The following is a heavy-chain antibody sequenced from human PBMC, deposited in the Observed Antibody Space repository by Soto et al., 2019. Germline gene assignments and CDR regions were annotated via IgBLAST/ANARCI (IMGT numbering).Heavy chain of an antibody. V-gene: IGHV1-69*08. CDR1: GGTFSSYT. CDR2: ITPFLGTV. CDR3: ARWGSGY. J-gene: IGHJ4*02. D-gene: IGHD2-15*01. Sequence: QVHLVQSGAEVKKPGSSVKVSCKASGGTFSSYTIAWVRQAPGQGLEWMGRITPFLGTVNYAPKFHGRVTITADKYTGTTYMELSSLRSDDTAVYYCARWGSGYWGQGTLVTVSS.